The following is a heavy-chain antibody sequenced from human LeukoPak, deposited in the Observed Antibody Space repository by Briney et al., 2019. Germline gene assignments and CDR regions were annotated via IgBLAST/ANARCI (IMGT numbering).Heavy chain of an antibody. Sequence: PGGSLGLSCAASGFTFSSYWMSWVRQAPGKGLEWVANIKQDGSEKYYVDSVKGRFTISRDNAKNSLYLQMNSLRAEDTAVYYCARDTQLERLGAFDIWGQGTMVTVSS. D-gene: IGHD1-1*01. J-gene: IGHJ3*02. V-gene: IGHV3-7*04. CDR2: IKQDGSEK. CDR1: GFTFSSYW. CDR3: ARDTQLERLGAFDI.